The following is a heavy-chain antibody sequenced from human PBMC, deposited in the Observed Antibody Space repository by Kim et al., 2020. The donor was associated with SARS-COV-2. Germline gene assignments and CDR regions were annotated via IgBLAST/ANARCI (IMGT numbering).Heavy chain of an antibody. Sequence: YADSVKGRFTISRDNAKNSLYRQMNSLRDEDTAVYYCARDDSNYENKYDYWGQGTLVTVSS. J-gene: IGHJ4*02. V-gene: IGHV3-48*02. D-gene: IGHD4-4*01. CDR3: ARDDSNYENKYDY.